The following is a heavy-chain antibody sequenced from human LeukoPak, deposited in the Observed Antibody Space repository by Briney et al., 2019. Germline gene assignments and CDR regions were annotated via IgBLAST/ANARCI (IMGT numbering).Heavy chain of an antibody. D-gene: IGHD3-22*01. V-gene: IGHV3-23*01. CDR3: ARDLGYYDSSGLFST. Sequence: GGSLRLSCAASGFTFSSYAMSWVRQAPGKGLEWVSAISGSGDSTYYADSVKGRFTISRDNSKNTLYLQMNSLRAEDTAVYYCARDLGYYDSSGLFSTWGQGTLVTVSS. J-gene: IGHJ4*02. CDR1: GFTFSSYA. CDR2: ISGSGDST.